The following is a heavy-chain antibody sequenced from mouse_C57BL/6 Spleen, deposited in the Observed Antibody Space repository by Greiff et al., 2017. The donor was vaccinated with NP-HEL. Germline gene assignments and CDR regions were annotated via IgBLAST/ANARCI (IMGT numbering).Heavy chain of an antibody. J-gene: IGHJ4*01. Sequence: VQLQQSGAELVRPGASVKLSCKASGYTFTDYYINWVKQRPGQGLEWIARIYPGSGNTYYNEKFKGKATLTAEKSSSTAYMQLSSLTSEDSAVYFCARSDGYYRAMDYWGQGTSVTVSS. CDR2: IYPGSGNT. CDR1: GYTFTDYY. CDR3: ARSDGYYRAMDY. D-gene: IGHD2-3*01. V-gene: IGHV1-76*01.